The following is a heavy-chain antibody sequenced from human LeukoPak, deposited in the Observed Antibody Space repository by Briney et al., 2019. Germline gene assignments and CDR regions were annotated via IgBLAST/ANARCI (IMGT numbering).Heavy chain of an antibody. D-gene: IGHD6-19*01. CDR1: GFTFSSYA. V-gene: IGHV3-48*01. J-gene: IGHJ6*03. CDR3: ARLEYSSGWLSWGLYYYYMDV. Sequence: PRGSLRLSCAASGFTFSSYAMHWVRQAPGKGLEWVSYISSSSSTIYYADSVKGRFTISRDNAKNSLYLQMNSLRAEDTAVYYCARLEYSSGWLSWGLYYYYMDVWGKGTTVTVSS. CDR2: ISSSSSTI.